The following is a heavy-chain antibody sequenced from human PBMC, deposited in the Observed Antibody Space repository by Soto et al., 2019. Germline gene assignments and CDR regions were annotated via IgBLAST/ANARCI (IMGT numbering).Heavy chain of an antibody. Sequence: GGSLRLSCVASGFTFSDYYMSWIRQAPGKGLEWVSYISSSGSTIYYADSVKGRFTISRDNAKNSLYLQMNSLRAEDTAVYYCARPVQYYDILTGYTEKPAGGIYYYMDVWGKGTTVTVSS. CDR1: GFTFSDYY. CDR2: ISSSGSTI. CDR3: ARPVQYYDILTGYTEKPAGGIYYYMDV. J-gene: IGHJ6*03. V-gene: IGHV3-11*01. D-gene: IGHD3-9*01.